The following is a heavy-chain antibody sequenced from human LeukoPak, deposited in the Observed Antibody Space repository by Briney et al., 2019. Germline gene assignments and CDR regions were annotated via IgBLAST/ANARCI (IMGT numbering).Heavy chain of an antibody. J-gene: IGHJ4*02. V-gene: IGHV3-23*01. CDR2: VSASGGST. D-gene: IGHD3-10*01. CDR3: AKSLGNQGVIDY. Sequence: GSLRLSCAASGFIFRNHAMNWVRQAPGQGLEWVSGVSASGGSTFNTDSVKGRFSISRDNSKSTLYLEMNSLRPEDTALYYCAKSLGNQGVIDYWGQGTLVTVSS. CDR1: GFIFRNHA.